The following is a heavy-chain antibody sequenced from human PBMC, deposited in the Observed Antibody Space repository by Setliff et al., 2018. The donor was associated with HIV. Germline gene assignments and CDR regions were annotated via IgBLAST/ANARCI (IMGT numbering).Heavy chain of an antibody. CDR2: IFSSGST. V-gene: IGHV4-4*07. CDR3: ATYIVSPTKGHY. Sequence: SETLSLTCTVSGVSISSYYWSWIRQPAGKGLEWIGHIFSSGSTNYNPSLKSRVTISGDTSKNQFSLKMSSVTAADTALYYCATYIVSPTKGHYWGQGTLVTVSS. CDR1: GVSISSYY. J-gene: IGHJ4*02. D-gene: IGHD5-12*01.